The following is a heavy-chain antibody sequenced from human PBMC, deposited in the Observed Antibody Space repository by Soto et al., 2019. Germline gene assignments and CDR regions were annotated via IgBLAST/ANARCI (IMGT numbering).Heavy chain of an antibody. Sequence: QVQLVESGGGVVQPGRSLRLSCAASGFTFSSYAMHWVRQAPGKGLEWVAVISYDGSNKYYADSVKGRFTISRDNSKNTLYLQMNSLRAEDTAVYYCAREGTGMDVWVQGTTVTVSS. CDR2: ISYDGSNK. V-gene: IGHV3-30-3*01. D-gene: IGHD3-10*01. CDR1: GFTFSSYA. J-gene: IGHJ6*02. CDR3: AREGTGMDV.